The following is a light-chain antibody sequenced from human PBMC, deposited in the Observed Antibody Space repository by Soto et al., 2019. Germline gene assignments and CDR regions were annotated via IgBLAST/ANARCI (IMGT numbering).Light chain of an antibody. V-gene: IGLV2-14*01. CDR1: SSDVGGYNY. CDR3: SSYTSNSTVV. J-gene: IGLJ2*01. CDR2: EVS. Sequence: QSALTQPASVSGSPGQSITISCTGTSSDVGGYNYVSWYQQHPGKAPKLTIYEVSNRPSGVSNRFSGSKSGNTASLTISGLQAEDEADYYCSSYTSNSTVVFGGGTKVTVL.